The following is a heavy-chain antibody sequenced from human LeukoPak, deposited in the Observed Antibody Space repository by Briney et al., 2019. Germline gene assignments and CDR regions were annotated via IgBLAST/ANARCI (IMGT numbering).Heavy chain of an antibody. D-gene: IGHD2-2*01. CDR2: INGDGSWT. Sequence: GGSLRLSCAASGNYWMHWVRQAPGKGLVWVSHINGDGSWTTYADSVKGRFTISKDNAKNTVFLQMNNLRAEDTAVYYCVSFYETYWGRGTLVTVSS. V-gene: IGHV3-74*01. CDR1: GNYW. J-gene: IGHJ4*02. CDR3: VSFYETY.